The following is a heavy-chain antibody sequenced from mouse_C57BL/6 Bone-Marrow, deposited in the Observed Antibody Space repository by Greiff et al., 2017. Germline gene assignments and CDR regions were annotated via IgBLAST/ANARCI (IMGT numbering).Heavy chain of an antibody. Sequence: VQLQQSGPELVKPGASVKISCKASGYTFTDYYINWVKQRPGQGLEWIGWIYPGSGNTKYNEKFKGKATLTVDTSSSTASMQLSSLTTEYSAVDFCARGYYGSSAWFAYWGRGNVVTVTA. CDR1: GYTFTDYY. D-gene: IGHD1-1*01. J-gene: IGHJ3*01. CDR2: IYPGSGNT. V-gene: IGHV1-84*01. CDR3: ARGYYGSSAWFAY.